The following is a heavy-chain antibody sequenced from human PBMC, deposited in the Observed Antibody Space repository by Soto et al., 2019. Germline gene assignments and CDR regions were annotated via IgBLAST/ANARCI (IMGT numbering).Heavy chain of an antibody. CDR2: ILYSEKN. J-gene: IGHJ6*02. D-gene: IGHD3-10*01. Sequence: WTWIRQHPGKGLEWIGNILYSEKNYYNPSLKSRVTISLDTSKNQFSLKVNSVTAADTAVYYCVRDRGTTLRMDVWDQGTTVTVSS. V-gene: IGHV4-31*02. CDR3: VRDRGTTLRMDV.